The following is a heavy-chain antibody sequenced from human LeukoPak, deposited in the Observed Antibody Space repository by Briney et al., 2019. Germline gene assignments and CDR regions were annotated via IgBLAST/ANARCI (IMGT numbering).Heavy chain of an antibody. CDR1: GGSFSGYY. Sequence: SETLSLTCAVYGGSFSGYYWSWIRQPPGKGLEWIGEINHSGSTNYNPSLKSRVTISVDTSKNQFSLKLSSVTAADTAVYYCARSSPYYDFWSGYYGNFDYWGQGTLVTVSS. CDR3: ARSSPYYDFWSGYYGNFDY. CDR2: INHSGST. V-gene: IGHV4-34*01. D-gene: IGHD3-3*01. J-gene: IGHJ4*02.